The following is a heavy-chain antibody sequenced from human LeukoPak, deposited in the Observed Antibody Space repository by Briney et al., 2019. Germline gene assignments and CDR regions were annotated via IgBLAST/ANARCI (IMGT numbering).Heavy chain of an antibody. V-gene: IGHV3-33*01. CDR3: ARQWGRTTVFDY. Sequence: PGRSLRLSCAASGFTFSSYGMHWVRQAPGKGLEWVAVIWYDGSNKYYADSVKGRFTISSDNSKNTLYLQMNSLRAEDTAVYYCARQWGRTTVFDYWGQGTLVTVSS. D-gene: IGHD4-17*01. CDR1: GFTFSSYG. J-gene: IGHJ4*02. CDR2: IWYDGSNK.